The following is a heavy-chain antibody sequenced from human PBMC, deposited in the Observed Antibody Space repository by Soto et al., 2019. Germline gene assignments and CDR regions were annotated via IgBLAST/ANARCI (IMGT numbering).Heavy chain of an antibody. CDR3: ARVERGTATTGVDAFDI. D-gene: IGHD1-1*01. CDR1: GGFVSSGSYY. CDR2: MSHSGVT. Sequence: QVQLQQWGAGLLKPSETLSLTCAVYGGFVSSGSYYWSWIRQPPGKGLEWIGEMSHSGVTHFNPSRKSRVTISVDTSKNQFSLKMSSVTAADTALYYCARVERGTATTGVDAFDIWGPGTMVTVSS. J-gene: IGHJ3*02. V-gene: IGHV4-34*01.